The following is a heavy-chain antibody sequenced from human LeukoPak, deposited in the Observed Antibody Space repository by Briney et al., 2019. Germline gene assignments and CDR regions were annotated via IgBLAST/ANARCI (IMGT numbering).Heavy chain of an antibody. CDR1: GFTFSSYA. CDR3: AKDRATLPVTTYNFDF. J-gene: IGHJ4*02. Sequence: GGSLRLSCAASGFTFSSYAMSWVRQAPGKGLEWVSAISNSGISTYYADSVKGRFIISRDNSKNTLYLQMNSLRAEDTAVYYCAKDRATLPVTTYNFDFWGQGTLVTVSS. CDR2: ISNSGIST. D-gene: IGHD1-1*01. V-gene: IGHV3-23*01.